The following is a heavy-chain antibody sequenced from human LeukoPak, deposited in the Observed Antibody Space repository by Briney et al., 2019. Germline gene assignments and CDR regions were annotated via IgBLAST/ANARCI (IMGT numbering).Heavy chain of an antibody. CDR3: AREYVWGSYRMYYFDY. D-gene: IGHD3-16*02. Sequence: GASVKVSCKASGGTFSSYVISWVRQAPGQGLEWMGGIIPIFGTAKYAQKFQGRVTITADKSTSSAYMELSSLRSEDTAVYYCAREYVWGSYRMYYFDYWGQGTLVTVSS. CDR2: IIPIFGTA. V-gene: IGHV1-69*06. J-gene: IGHJ4*02. CDR1: GGTFSSYV.